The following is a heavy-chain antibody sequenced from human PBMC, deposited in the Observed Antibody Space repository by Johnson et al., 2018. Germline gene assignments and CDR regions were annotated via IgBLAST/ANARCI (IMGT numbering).Heavy chain of an antibody. CDR2: INNDGSNI. CDR3: AKDGGVAVALRYVDV. CDR1: GFTLSGYW. D-gene: IGHD6-13*01. Sequence: VQLVQSGGGLVQXGGSQRLXCAASGFTLSGYWMHWLRQAPGKGLVWVSRINNDGSNIRYADSVKGRFTISRDNAENTLFLQMTSLRAEDTALYYCAKDGGVAVALRYVDVWGKGTTVTVSS. V-gene: IGHV3-74*01. J-gene: IGHJ6*03.